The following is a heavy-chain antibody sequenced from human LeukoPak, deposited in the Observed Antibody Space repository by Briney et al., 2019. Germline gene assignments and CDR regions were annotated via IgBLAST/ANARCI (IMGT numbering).Heavy chain of an antibody. CDR2: IIPIFGTA. CDR1: GGTFSSYA. CDR3: AREGYYGSGSYSFGAFDI. J-gene: IGHJ3*02. Sequence: SVKVSCKASGGTFSSYAISWVRQAPGQGLEWMGGIIPIFGTANYAQKFQGRVTITADESTSTAYMELSSLRSEDTAVYYCAREGYYGSGSYSFGAFDIWGQGTMATVSS. V-gene: IGHV1-69*01. D-gene: IGHD3-10*01.